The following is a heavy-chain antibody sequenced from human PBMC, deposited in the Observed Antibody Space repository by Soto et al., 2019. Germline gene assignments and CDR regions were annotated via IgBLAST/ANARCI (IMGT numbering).Heavy chain of an antibody. J-gene: IGHJ1*01. CDR1: DESVTSPGNY. CDR3: TLNHCAGGGCYDRDY. V-gene: IGHV4-31*11. CDR2: ISSGASP. D-gene: IGHD2-21*01. Sequence: SETLSLTCDVSDESVTSPGNYWNWIRQRPDTGLEWIGYISSGASPLYNPSLKSRVSISLDTSKNVISLTLRSVTAADTALYYCTLNHCAGGGCYDRDYWGRGTRVTVSS.